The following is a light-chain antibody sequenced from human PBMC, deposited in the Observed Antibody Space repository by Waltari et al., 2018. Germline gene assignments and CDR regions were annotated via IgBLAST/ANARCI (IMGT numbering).Light chain of an antibody. CDR1: ALPKKY. Sequence: SYELTQSPSVSVSPGQTATITCSGDALPKKYAYWYQQKSGQAPVLVIYQDTKRPSGIPEKFSGSSTGTMATLTISGAQVEDGGDYYCYSAEISGKLWAFGGGTKLTVL. V-gene: IGLV3-10*01. CDR2: QDT. J-gene: IGLJ3*02. CDR3: YSAEISGKLWA.